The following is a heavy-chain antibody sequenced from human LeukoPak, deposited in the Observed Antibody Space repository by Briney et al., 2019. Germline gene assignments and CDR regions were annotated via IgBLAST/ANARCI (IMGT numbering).Heavy chain of an antibody. Sequence: GATVKVSCKASGYTFTGYYMHWVRQAPGQGLEWMGWINPNSGGTNYAQKFQGRVTMTRDTSISTAYMELSRLRSDDTAVYYCARLSITIFGVVAFDIWGQGIMVTVSS. CDR3: ARLSITIFGVVAFDI. CDR2: INPNSGGT. CDR1: GYTFTGYY. D-gene: IGHD3-3*01. V-gene: IGHV1-2*02. J-gene: IGHJ3*02.